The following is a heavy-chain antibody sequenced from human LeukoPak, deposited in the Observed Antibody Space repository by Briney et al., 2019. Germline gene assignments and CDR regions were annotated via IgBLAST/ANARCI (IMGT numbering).Heavy chain of an antibody. Sequence: ASVKVSCKASGYTFSSYGISWVRQAPGQGLEWMGWISAYNGNTNYAQKLQGRVTMTTDTSTSTAYMELRSLRSDDTAVYYCARVKGYDFSLLFDGLEYYFDYWGQGTLVTVSS. D-gene: IGHD3-3*01. CDR3: ARVKGYDFSLLFDGLEYYFDY. J-gene: IGHJ4*02. V-gene: IGHV1-18*01. CDR2: ISAYNGNT. CDR1: GYTFSSYG.